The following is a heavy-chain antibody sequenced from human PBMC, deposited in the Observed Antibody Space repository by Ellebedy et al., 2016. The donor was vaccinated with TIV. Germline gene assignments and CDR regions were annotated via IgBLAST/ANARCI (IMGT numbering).Heavy chain of an antibody. CDR3: ARRDCSGGSCYSVY. J-gene: IGHJ4*02. CDR2: IYPGDSDT. D-gene: IGHD2-15*01. V-gene: IGHV5-51*01. CDR1: GYSFTNYW. Sequence: GESLKISCKGSGYSFTNYWIGWVRQLPGKGLEWMGVIYPGDSDTRYSPSFQGQVTISVDKSISTAYLQWSSLKASDTAIYFCARRDCSGGSCYSVYWGQGTLVTVSS.